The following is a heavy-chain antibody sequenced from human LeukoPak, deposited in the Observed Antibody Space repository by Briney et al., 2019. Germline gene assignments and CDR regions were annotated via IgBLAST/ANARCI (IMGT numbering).Heavy chain of an antibody. J-gene: IGHJ3*02. CDR3: AKSLRVTMIVVVNGRPDDAFDI. CDR1: GFTFSNYA. CDR2: ICGHGISI. Sequence: PGGSLRLSCEASGFTFSNYAMSWVRQAPGKGLEWVSGICGHGISIYYADSVKGRFTISRDNSKNTLYLQMNSLRAEDTAVYYCAKSLRVTMIVVVNGRPDDAFDIWGQGTMVTVSS. D-gene: IGHD3-22*01. V-gene: IGHV3-23*01.